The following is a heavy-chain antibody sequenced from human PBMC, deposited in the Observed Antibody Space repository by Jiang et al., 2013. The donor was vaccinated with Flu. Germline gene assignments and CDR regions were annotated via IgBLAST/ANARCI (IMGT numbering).Heavy chain of an antibody. CDR2: TYYRSKWYN. J-gene: IGHJ3*02. V-gene: IGHV6-1*01. CDR1: GDSVSSNSAA. D-gene: IGHD7-27*01. Sequence: QTLSLTCAISGDSVSSNSAAWNWIRQSPSRGLEWLGRTYYRSKWYNDYAVSVKSRITINPDTSKNQFSLQLNSVTPEDTAVYYCARDSRPWGSFSDAFDIWGQGTMVTVSS. CDR3: ARDSRPWGSFSDAFDI.